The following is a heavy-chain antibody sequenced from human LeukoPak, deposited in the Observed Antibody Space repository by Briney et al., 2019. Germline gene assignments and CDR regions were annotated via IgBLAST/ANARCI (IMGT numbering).Heavy chain of an antibody. V-gene: IGHV4-38-2*02. Sequence: SETLSLTCTVSGYSISSGYYWGWIRQPPGKGLEWIGSIYHSGSTYYNPSLKSRVTISVDTSKNQFSLRLSSVTAADTAVYYCARVDYWGQGTLVTVSS. CDR2: IYHSGST. CDR3: ARVDY. CDR1: GYSISSGYY. J-gene: IGHJ4*02.